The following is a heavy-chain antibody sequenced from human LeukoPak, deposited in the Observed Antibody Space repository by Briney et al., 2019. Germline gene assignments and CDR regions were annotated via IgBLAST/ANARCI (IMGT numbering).Heavy chain of an antibody. V-gene: IGHV3-7*03. D-gene: IGHD5-18*01. CDR2: IKQDGSEK. CDR3: AREAGYSFVYGTFDI. CDR1: GFTFSSYW. Sequence: PGGSLRLSCETSGFTFSSYWMSWVRQAPGKGLEWVASIKQDGSEKDYVDSVKGRFTISRDNAKNSLFLQMDSLRAEDTAVFYCAREAGYSFVYGTFDIWGHGTMVTVS. J-gene: IGHJ3*02.